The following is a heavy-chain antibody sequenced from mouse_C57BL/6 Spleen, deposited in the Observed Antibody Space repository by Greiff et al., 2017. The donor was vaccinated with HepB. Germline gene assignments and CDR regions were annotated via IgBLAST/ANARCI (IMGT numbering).Heavy chain of an antibody. CDR3: ARAGYSYSNYDY. CDR2: IYPRSGNT. J-gene: IGHJ2*01. V-gene: IGHV1-81*01. Sequence: QVQLQQSGAELARPGASVKLSCKASGYTFTSYGISWVKQRTGQGLEWIGEIYPRSGNTYYNEKFKGKATLTADKSSSTAYMELRSLTSEDSAVYVCARAGYSYSNYDYWGQGTTLTVSS. CDR1: GYTFTSYG. D-gene: IGHD2-5*01.